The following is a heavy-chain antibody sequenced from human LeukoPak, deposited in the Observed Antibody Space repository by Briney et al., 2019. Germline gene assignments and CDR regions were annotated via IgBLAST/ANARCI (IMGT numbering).Heavy chain of an antibody. D-gene: IGHD2-21*01. CDR2: ISAYNGNT. CDR1: GYTFTSYG. Sequence: ASVKVSCKASGYTFTSYGISWVRQAPGQGLEWMGWISAYNGNTNYAQKLQGRVTMTTDTSTSTAYMEPRSLRSDDTAVYYCARDPPRIAVGDYYYMDVWGKGTTVTISS. J-gene: IGHJ6*03. V-gene: IGHV1-18*01. CDR3: ARDPPRIAVGDYYYMDV.